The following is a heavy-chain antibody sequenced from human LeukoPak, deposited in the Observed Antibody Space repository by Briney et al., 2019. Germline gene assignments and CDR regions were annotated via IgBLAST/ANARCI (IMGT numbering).Heavy chain of an antibody. V-gene: IGHV4-59*01. Sequence: SETLSLTCTVSGGSISGYYWNWIRQPPGKGLEWIGYIYYSGSTNYNPSLKSRVTISVDTSKNQFSLKLSSVTAADTAVYYCARGISDSSGYYWNYYGMDVWGQGTTVTVSS. D-gene: IGHD3-22*01. CDR2: IYYSGST. CDR3: ARGISDSSGYYWNYYGMDV. CDR1: GGSISGYY. J-gene: IGHJ6*02.